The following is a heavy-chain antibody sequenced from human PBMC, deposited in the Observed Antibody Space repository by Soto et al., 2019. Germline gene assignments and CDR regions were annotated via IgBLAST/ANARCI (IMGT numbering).Heavy chain of an antibody. J-gene: IGHJ4*02. D-gene: IGHD6-19*01. V-gene: IGHV3-7*04. CDR2: IKQDGSEK. CDR1: GFTMSNYW. CDR3: AGGSGWLIDY. Sequence: PGGSLRLSCAASGFTMSNYWMNWVRQAPGKGLEWVANIKQDGSEKYYVDSVEGRFAISRDNAKSSLNLQMNSLRAEDTAVYYCAGGSGWLIDYWGQGTLVTSPQ.